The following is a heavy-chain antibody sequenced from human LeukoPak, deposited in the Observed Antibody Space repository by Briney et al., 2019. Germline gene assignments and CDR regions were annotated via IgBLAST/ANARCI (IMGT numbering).Heavy chain of an antibody. D-gene: IGHD1-26*01. CDR2: ISGSGGST. CDR3: AKVRGSYYYYMDV. V-gene: IGHV3-23*01. J-gene: IGHJ6*03. CDR1: GFTFSSYA. Sequence: GGSLRLSCAASGFTFSSYAMSWVRQAPGKGLEWVSAISGSGGSTYYADSVKGRFTISRDNSKNTLYLQVNSLRAEDTAVYYCAKVRGSYYYYMDVWGKGTTVTVSS.